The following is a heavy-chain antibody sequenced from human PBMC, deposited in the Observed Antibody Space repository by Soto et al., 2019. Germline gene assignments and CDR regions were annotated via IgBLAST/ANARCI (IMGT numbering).Heavy chain of an antibody. CDR3: ARDGRGPTVTGFFDY. CDR2: IYYSGST. J-gene: IGHJ4*02. D-gene: IGHD4-4*01. Sequence: SETLSLTCTVSGGSVSSGSYYWSWIRQPPGKGLEWIGYIYYSGSTNYNPSLKSRVTISVDTSKNQFSLKLSSVTAADTAVYYCARDGRGPTVTGFFDYWGQGTLVTVSS. V-gene: IGHV4-61*01. CDR1: GGSVSSGSYY.